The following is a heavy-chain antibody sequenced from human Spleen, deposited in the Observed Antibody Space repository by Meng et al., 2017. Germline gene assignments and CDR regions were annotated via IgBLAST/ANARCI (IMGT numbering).Heavy chain of an antibody. J-gene: IGHJ4*02. CDR3: ARHRSSSWSDY. V-gene: IGHV7-4-1*02. D-gene: IGHD6-13*01. CDR2: INTYNGNP. CDR1: GYSFTAYA. Sequence: VQLVQAGSGCKKPWSSVKGSCKASGYSFTAYAMAWVRQVPGQGLEWMGWINTYNGNPTYAQDFTGRFVFSLDTSVSTAYLQISGLKAEDTAVYYCARHRSSSWSDYWGQGTLVTVSS.